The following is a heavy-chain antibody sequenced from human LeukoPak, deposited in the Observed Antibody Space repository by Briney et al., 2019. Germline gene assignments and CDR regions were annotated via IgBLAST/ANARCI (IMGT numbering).Heavy chain of an antibody. CDR3: ARDRRVQWPTSNFDY. V-gene: IGHV7-4-1*02. D-gene: IGHD6-19*01. J-gene: IGHJ4*02. CDR2: INTNTGNP. CDR1: GYTFTSYA. Sequence: ASVKVSCKASGYTFTSYAMNWVQQAPGQGLEWMGWINTNTGNPTYAQGFTGRFVFSLDTSVSTAYLQISSLKAEDTAVYYCARDRRVQWPTSNFDYWGQGTLVTVSS.